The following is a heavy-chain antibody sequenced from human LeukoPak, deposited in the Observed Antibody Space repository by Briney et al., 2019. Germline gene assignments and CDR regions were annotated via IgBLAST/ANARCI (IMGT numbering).Heavy chain of an antibody. Sequence: GGSLRLSCAASGFSLSNLGIHWVRQAPGKGLEWVSGISGSGGSTYYADSVKGRFTISRDNAKNSLYLQMNSLRAEDTAVYYCARDRGAVRGVIDYWGQGTLVTVSS. CDR2: ISGSGGST. D-gene: IGHD3-10*01. V-gene: IGHV3-21*01. J-gene: IGHJ4*02. CDR1: GFSLSNLG. CDR3: ARDRGAVRGVIDY.